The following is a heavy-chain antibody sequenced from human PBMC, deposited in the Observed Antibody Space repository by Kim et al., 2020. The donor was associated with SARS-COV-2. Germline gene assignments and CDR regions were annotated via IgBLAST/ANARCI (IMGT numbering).Heavy chain of an antibody. CDR1: GFTFSSYS. CDR2: ISSSSSTI. Sequence: GGSLRLSCAASGFTFSSYSMNWVRQAPGKGLEWVSYISSSSSTIYYADSVKGRFTISRDNAKNSLYLQMNSLRDEDTAVYYCARDKGVEYQLPTYYYYYYYMDVWGKGTTVTVSS. V-gene: IGHV3-48*02. J-gene: IGHJ6*03. CDR3: ARDKGVEYQLPTYYYYYYYMDV. D-gene: IGHD2-2*01.